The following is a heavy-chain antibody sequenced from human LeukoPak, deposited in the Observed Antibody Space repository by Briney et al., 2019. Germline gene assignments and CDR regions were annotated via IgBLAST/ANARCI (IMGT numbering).Heavy chain of an antibody. CDR3: ARESREMIAYYFDY. V-gene: IGHV4-59*01. D-gene: IGHD3-22*01. J-gene: IGHJ4*02. CDR1: GGSISSYY. CDR2: IYYSGST. Sequence: PSETLSLTCTVSGGSISSYYWSWIRQPPGKGLEWIGYIYYSGSTNYNPSLKSRVTISVDTSKNQFSLKLSSVTAADTAVYYCARESREMIAYYFDYWGQGTLVTVSS.